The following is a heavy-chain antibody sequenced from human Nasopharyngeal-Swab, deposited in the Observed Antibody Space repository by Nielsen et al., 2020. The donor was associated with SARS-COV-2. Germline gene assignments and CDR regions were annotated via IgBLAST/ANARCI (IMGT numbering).Heavy chain of an antibody. D-gene: IGHD6-13*01. CDR2: IYYSGST. J-gene: IGHJ3*02. CDR3: AKQLAAAGPPGAFDI. Sequence: WIRQPPGKGLEWIGSIYYSGSTYYNPSLKCRVTISVDTSKNQFSLKLSSVTAADTAVYYCAKQLAAAGPPGAFDIWGQGTMVTVSS. V-gene: IGHV4-39*01.